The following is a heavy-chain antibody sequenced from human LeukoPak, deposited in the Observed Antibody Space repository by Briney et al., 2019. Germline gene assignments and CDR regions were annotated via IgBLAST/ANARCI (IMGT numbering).Heavy chain of an antibody. D-gene: IGHD3-10*01. V-gene: IGHV4-38-2*02. CDR1: GYSISSGYY. J-gene: IGHJ4*02. CDR3: ARQVLYGSGSYYNHFDY. CDR2: IYHSGST. Sequence: NTSETLSLTCTVSGYSISSGYYWGWIRQPPGKGLEWIGSIYHSGSTYYNPSLKSRVTISVDTSKNQFSLKLSCVTGADTAVYYCARQVLYGSGSYYNHFDYWGQGTLVTVSS.